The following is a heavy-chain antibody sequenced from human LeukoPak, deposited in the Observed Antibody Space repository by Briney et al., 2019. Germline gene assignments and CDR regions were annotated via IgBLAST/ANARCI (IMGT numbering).Heavy chain of an antibody. D-gene: IGHD3-3*01. CDR3: ARDGYYDFWSGYFHFDY. J-gene: IGHJ4*02. Sequence: GASVKVSCTASGYTFTSYAMNWVRQAPGQGLEWMGWINTNTGNPTYAQGFTGRFVFSLDTSVSTAYLQISSLKAEDTAVYYCARDGYYDFWSGYFHFDYWGQGTLVTVSS. CDR1: GYTFTSYA. V-gene: IGHV7-4-1*02. CDR2: INTNTGNP.